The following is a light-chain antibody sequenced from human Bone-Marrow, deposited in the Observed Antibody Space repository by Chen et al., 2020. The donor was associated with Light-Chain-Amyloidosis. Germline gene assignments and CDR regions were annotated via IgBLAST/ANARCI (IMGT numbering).Light chain of an antibody. CDR2: AVM. CDR1: SGDVGTYNY. J-gene: IGLJ1*01. CDR3: SSFTSSSSYV. V-gene: IGLV2-14*01. Sequence: QSALTQPASVSGSPGQSITISCTVTSGDVGTYNYVSWYQQHPGKAPKFMIYAVMTRPSGVSNRFSGSKSGNTASLTIAGLQAEDEADYYCSSFTSSSSYVFGPGTKVTVL.